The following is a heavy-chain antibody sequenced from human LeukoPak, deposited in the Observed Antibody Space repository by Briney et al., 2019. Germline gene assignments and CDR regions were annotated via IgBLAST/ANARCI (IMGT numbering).Heavy chain of an antibody. Sequence: PSETLSLTCAVYGGSFSGYYWSWIRQPPGKGLEWIGYIHYSGRTNYNPSLKSRVNISVDTSNNQFSLKLSSVTAADTAVYYCARDLFGYYYDSSGSIRGWYFDLWGRGTLVTVSS. CDR2: IHYSGRT. V-gene: IGHV4-59*01. D-gene: IGHD3-22*01. CDR1: GGSFSGYY. CDR3: ARDLFGYYYDSSGSIRGWYFDL. J-gene: IGHJ2*01.